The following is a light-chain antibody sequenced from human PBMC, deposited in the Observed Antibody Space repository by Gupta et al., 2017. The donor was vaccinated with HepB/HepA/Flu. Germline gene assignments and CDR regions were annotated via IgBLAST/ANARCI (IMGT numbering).Light chain of an antibody. CDR3: QQQINRHPSLT. J-gene: IGKJ3*01. Sequence: EIVLTHSPATLSLSPGARATLSCRASQSVSSYLAWYQQKPGQAPRLLIYDASNRSTGIEARFSGSGVGTDFNLTISSRDPEDFEVYYCQQQINRHPSLTFGHGTKVDIK. V-gene: IGKV3-11*01. CDR2: DAS. CDR1: QSVSSY.